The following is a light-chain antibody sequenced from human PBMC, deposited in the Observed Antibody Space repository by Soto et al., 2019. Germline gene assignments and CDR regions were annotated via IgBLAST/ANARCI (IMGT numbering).Light chain of an antibody. Sequence: QSVLTQPPSVSGAPGQRVTISCTGSSSNFGAGNDVQWYQHLPETAPKLLIFGNNNRPSGVPDRFSGSKSGTSASLAISGLQAEDEADYYCQPYDSSLRAYVFGTGTKVTVL. CDR1: SSNFGAGND. V-gene: IGLV1-40*01. J-gene: IGLJ1*01. CDR2: GNN. CDR3: QPYDSSLRAYV.